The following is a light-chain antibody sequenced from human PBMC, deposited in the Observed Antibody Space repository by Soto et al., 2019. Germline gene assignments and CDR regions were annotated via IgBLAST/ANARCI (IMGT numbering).Light chain of an antibody. J-gene: IGKJ4*01. CDR3: QQYGGSPRVS. Sequence: IVLTQSPGALSLSPGERATLSCRASQTVSDNYLAWYQQKPGQAPRLLIYGASTRATGIPDRFSGSGSGTDFTLTISRLEPEDFAVYYCQQYGGSPRVSFGGGTKVEIK. CDR1: QTVSDNY. V-gene: IGKV3-20*01. CDR2: GAS.